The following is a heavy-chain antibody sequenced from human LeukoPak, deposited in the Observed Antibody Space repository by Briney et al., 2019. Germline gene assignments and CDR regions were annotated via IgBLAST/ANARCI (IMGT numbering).Heavy chain of an antibody. CDR2: IYYSGST. V-gene: IGHV4-39*07. CDR1: GGSISSSSSY. Sequence: PSETLSLTCTVSGGSISSSSSYWGWIRQPPGKGLEWIGSIYYSGSTYYNPSLKSRVTISVDTSKNQFSLKLTSVTAADTAVYYCARDQGYYDIMAFDIWGQGTMVTVSS. CDR3: ARDQGYYDIMAFDI. D-gene: IGHD3-22*01. J-gene: IGHJ3*02.